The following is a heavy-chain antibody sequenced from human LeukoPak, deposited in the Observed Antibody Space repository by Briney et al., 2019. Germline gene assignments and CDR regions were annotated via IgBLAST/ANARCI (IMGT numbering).Heavy chain of an antibody. Sequence: ASETLSLTCTVSGGSISSYDWSWIRQPPGKGLQWIGHIYNSGSTNYNPSLKSRVTMSVDTSKNQFSLKLSSVTAADTAVYYCARDIMYYYGSGSYYGNFDYWGQGTLVTVSS. V-gene: IGHV4-59*01. CDR2: IYNSGST. CDR1: GGSISSYD. D-gene: IGHD3-10*01. CDR3: ARDIMYYYGSGSYYGNFDY. J-gene: IGHJ4*02.